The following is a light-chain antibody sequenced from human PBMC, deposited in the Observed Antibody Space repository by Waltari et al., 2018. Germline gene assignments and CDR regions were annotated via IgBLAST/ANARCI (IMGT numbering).Light chain of an antibody. V-gene: IGKV3-15*01. CDR3: QQYNNWPET. CDR2: GAS. CDR1: QSIGSN. J-gene: IGKJ1*01. Sequence: DIVMTQSPATLSVSPGERATLSCRASQSIGSNLAWYQHKPGQAPRFLIYGASTRATGIPARFSGSGSGTEFTLTISSPQSADFAVYYCQQYNNWPETFGQGTKVEIK.